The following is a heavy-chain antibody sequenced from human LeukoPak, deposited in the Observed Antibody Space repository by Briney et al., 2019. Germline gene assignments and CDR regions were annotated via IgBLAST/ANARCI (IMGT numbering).Heavy chain of an antibody. V-gene: IGHV4-4*02. CDR2: IYHDGST. CDR3: ASTWIGYSYVHDY. CDR1: GGSISSNNW. J-gene: IGHJ4*02. D-gene: IGHD5-18*01. Sequence: KPSETLSLTCAVSGGSISSNNWWIWVRQSPEKGLEWIGEIYHDGSTNYNPSLKSRVTISVDTSKNQFSLKLSSVTAADTAVYYCASTWIGYSYVHDYWGQGTLVTVSS.